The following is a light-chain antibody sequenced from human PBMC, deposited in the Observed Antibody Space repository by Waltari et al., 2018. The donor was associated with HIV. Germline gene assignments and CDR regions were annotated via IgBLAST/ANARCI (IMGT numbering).Light chain of an antibody. CDR3: QQYYDTPRT. V-gene: IGKV1-NL1*01. CDR1: HGISDS. CDR2: AAS. J-gene: IGKJ1*01. Sequence: DIQMTQSPSSLSASVRDRVTITCRASHGISDSLAWYQQKPGKAPKVLLYAASRLQSGVPPRFSGGGSGTDYTLTITSLQPEDSATYYCQQYYDTPRTFGQGTKVEIK.